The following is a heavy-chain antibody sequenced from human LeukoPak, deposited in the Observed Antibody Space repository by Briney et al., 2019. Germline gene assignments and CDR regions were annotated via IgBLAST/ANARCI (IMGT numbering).Heavy chain of an antibody. CDR3: ARFRGARDFDY. Sequence: GGSLRLSCAASGFTVSSNYMSWVRQAPGKGLEWVSAIYSGGGTYYADSVKGRFTISRDNSKNTLYLQMNSLRAEDTAVYYCARFRGARDFDYWGQGTLVTVSS. CDR1: GFTVSSNY. D-gene: IGHD1-26*01. CDR2: IYSGGGT. V-gene: IGHV3-53*01. J-gene: IGHJ4*02.